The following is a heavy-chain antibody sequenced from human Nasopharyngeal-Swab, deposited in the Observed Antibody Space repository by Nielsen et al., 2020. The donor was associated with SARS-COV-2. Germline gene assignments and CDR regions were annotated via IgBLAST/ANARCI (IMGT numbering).Heavy chain of an antibody. J-gene: IGHJ6*02. CDR3: ARAADKLCASVSPSYGMDV. D-gene: IGHD3-10*02. Sequence: SVKVSCKASGGTFSSYAISWVRQAPGQGLEWMGRIIPILGIANYAQKFQGRVTITADKSTSTAYMELSSLRSEDTAVYYCARAADKLCASVSPSYGMDVWGQGTTVTVSS. V-gene: IGHV1-69*04. CDR2: IIPILGIA. CDR1: GGTFSSYA.